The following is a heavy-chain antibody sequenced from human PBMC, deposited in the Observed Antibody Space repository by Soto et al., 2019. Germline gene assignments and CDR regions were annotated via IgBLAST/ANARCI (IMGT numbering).Heavy chain of an antibody. Sequence: QVQLQESGPGLVKPSETLPLTCSVSGASIYNYYWSWVRQPPGKGLEWIGNMYFSGSTNYNPSLKSRVTMSSDASKNQIFLNLTSVTAADTAIYYCARGHFCTSGRYFIAAWGQGTLVTVSS. CDR2: MYFSGST. CDR1: GASIYNYY. J-gene: IGHJ5*02. V-gene: IGHV4-59*01. D-gene: IGHD3-10*01. CDR3: ARGHFCTSGRYFIAA.